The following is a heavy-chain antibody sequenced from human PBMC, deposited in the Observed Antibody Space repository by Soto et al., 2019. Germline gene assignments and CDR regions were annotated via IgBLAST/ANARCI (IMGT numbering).Heavy chain of an antibody. CDR1: GYSFTSYW. J-gene: IGHJ3*02. V-gene: IGHV5-51*01. D-gene: IGHD3-22*01. CDR2: IYPGDSDT. Sequence: PGESLKISCKGSGYSFTSYWIGWVRQMPGKGLEWMGIIYPGDSDTRYSPSFQGQVTISADKSISTAYLQWSSLKASDTAMYYCAREPYESSGNKPNGPSFDIWGQGKMVTVSS. CDR3: AREPYESSGNKPNGPSFDI.